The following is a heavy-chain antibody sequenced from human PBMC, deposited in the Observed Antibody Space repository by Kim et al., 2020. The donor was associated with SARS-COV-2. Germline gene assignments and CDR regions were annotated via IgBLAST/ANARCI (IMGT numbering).Heavy chain of an antibody. J-gene: IGHJ4*02. Sequence: SVKVSCKASGGTFSSYAISWVRQAPGQGLEWMGRIIPILGIANYAQKFQGRVTITADKSTSTAYMELSSLRSEDTAVYYWARGSEGYDSSVGYWGQGTLVTVSS. CDR3: ARGSEGYDSSVGY. V-gene: IGHV1-69*04. CDR1: GGTFSSYA. CDR2: IIPILGIA. D-gene: IGHD5-12*01.